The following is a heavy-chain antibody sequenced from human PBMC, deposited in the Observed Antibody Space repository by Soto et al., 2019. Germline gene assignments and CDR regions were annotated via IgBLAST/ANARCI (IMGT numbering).Heavy chain of an antibody. CDR1: GFTFSSYG. CDR3: AKDRARYCGGGSCYSIFDY. D-gene: IGHD2-15*01. V-gene: IGHV3-30*18. J-gene: IGHJ4*02. Sequence: QVQLVESGGGVVQPGRSLRLSCAASGFTFSSYGMHWVRQAPGKGLEWVAVISYDGSNKYYADSVKGRFTISRDNSKNTLYLLSNSLRAEDTAVYYCAKDRARYCGGGSCYSIFDYWGQGTLVTVSS. CDR2: ISYDGSNK.